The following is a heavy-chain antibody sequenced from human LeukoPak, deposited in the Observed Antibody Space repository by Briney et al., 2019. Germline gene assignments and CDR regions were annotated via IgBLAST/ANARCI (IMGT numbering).Heavy chain of an antibody. V-gene: IGHV4-31*03. CDR2: IYYSGST. CDR1: GGSISSGGYY. CDR3: ARVVVVTASPSVDYGMDV. Sequence: SETLSLTCTVSGGSISSGGYYWSWIRQHPGKGLEWIGYIYYSGSTYYNPSLKSRVTISVDTSKNQFSLKLSSVTAADTAVYYCARVVVVTASPSVDYGMDVWGQGTTVTVSS. J-gene: IGHJ6*02. D-gene: IGHD2-21*02.